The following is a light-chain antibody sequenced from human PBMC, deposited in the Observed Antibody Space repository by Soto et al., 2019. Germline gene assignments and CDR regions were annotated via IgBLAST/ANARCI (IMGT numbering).Light chain of an antibody. CDR3: QQRSNWPT. CDR2: DAS. J-gene: IGKJ4*01. Sequence: NVLTQSPGTLSLSPGIIATLSCRASQSISSSYLAWYQQKPGQAPRLLIYDASNRATGLHARFSGSGSGTDFTITISSLEPEDSADHYCQQRSNWPTFGGGTKVDIK. V-gene: IGKV3-11*01. CDR1: QSISSSY.